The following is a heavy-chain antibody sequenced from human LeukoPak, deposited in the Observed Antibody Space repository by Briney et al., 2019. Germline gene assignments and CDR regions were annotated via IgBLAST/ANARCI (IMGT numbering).Heavy chain of an antibody. Sequence: RSETLSLTCTVSGGSISSYYWSWIRQPPGKGLEWSGYIYYSGSTNYKPSLKSRVTISVDTSKNQFSLKLSSVTAADTAVYYCARGVDGYNVEYFDYWGQGTLVTVSS. V-gene: IGHV4-59*01. J-gene: IGHJ4*02. CDR1: GGSISSYY. D-gene: IGHD5-24*01. CDR3: ARGVDGYNVEYFDY. CDR2: IYYSGST.